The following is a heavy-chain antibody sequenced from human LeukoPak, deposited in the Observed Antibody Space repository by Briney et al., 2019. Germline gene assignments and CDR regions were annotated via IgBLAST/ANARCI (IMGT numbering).Heavy chain of an antibody. CDR3: AKDRDQPLLFDY. Sequence: GGSLRLSCVASGFTFSSYAMSWVRQAPGKGLEWVSTISGSGGSTDYADSVKGRFTISRDNSKNTLYLQMNSLRAEDTAVYYCAKDRDQPLLFDYWGQGTLVTVSS. D-gene: IGHD2-21*02. J-gene: IGHJ4*02. V-gene: IGHV3-23*01. CDR1: GFTFSSYA. CDR2: ISGSGGST.